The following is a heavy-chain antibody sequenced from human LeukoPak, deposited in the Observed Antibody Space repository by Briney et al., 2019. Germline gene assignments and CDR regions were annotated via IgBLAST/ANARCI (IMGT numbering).Heavy chain of an antibody. V-gene: IGHV3-23*01. D-gene: IGHD6-13*01. CDR1: GFTFSSYT. CDR2: ISGSGGST. J-gene: IGHJ3*02. Sequence: PGGSLRLSCAASGFTFSSYTMTWVRQAPGKGLEWVSAISGSGGSTYYADSVKGRFTISRDNSKNTLYLQMNSLRAEDTAVYYCAKDLSSSYSSSWYGAFDIWGQGTMVTVSS. CDR3: AKDLSSSYSSSWYGAFDI.